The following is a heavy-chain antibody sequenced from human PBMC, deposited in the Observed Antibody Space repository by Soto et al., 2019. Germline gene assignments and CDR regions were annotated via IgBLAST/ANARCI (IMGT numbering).Heavy chain of an antibody. J-gene: IGHJ4*02. D-gene: IGHD4-17*01. Sequence: EVQLLESGGGLVQPGGSLRLSCAASGFTFSSYAMSWVRQAPGKGLEWVSAISGSGGSTYYADSVKGRFTISRDNSKNTLYLQMNSLRAEDTAVYYCAKDRGENYGGNRPPAYFDYWGQGTLVTVSS. V-gene: IGHV3-23*01. CDR3: AKDRGENYGGNRPPAYFDY. CDR2: ISGSGGST. CDR1: GFTFSSYA.